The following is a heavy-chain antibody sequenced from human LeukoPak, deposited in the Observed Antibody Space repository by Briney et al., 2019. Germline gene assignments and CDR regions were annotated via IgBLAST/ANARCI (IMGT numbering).Heavy chain of an antibody. CDR3: ARGAGHYYYYYMDV. CDR2: INHSGST. D-gene: IGHD6-13*01. J-gene: IGHJ6*03. CDR1: GGSFSGYY. Sequence: SETLCLTCAVYGGSFSGYYWSWIRQPPGKGLEWIGEINHSGSTNYNPSLKSRVTISVDTSKNQFSLKLSSVTAADTAVYYCARGAGHYYYYYMDVWGKGTTVTVSS. V-gene: IGHV4-34*01.